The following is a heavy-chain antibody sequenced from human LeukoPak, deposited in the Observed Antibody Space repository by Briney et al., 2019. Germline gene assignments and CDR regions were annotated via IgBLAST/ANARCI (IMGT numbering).Heavy chain of an antibody. CDR3: ARTYGDYDYSYGLDV. CDR2: IDSDGST. Sequence: GGSLRLSCAASGFTVSNNYMAWVRQAPGKGLEWASVIDSDGSTYYADSVKGRFTISRDNSKNTLFLQMNSLGAEDTAVYYCARTYGDYDYSYGLDVWGQGTTVTVSS. J-gene: IGHJ6*02. D-gene: IGHD4-17*01. CDR1: GFTVSNNY. V-gene: IGHV3-66*01.